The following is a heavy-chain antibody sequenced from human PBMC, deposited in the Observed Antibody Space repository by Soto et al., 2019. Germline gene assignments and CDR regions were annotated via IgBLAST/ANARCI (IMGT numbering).Heavy chain of an antibody. V-gene: IGHV3-9*01. CDR3: AKDAYSSGPDWYFYL. CDR1: GFTFGDYA. D-gene: IGHD6-19*01. CDR2: SSWNSGSI. Sequence: EVQLVESGGGLVQPGRSLRLSCAASGFTFGDYAMHWVRQAPGKGLEWVSGSSWNSGSIDYADTVKGRFTISRDNAKNSLYLHMNSLSAEDTALYYCAKDAYSSGPDWYFYLWGRGTLVTVSS. J-gene: IGHJ2*01.